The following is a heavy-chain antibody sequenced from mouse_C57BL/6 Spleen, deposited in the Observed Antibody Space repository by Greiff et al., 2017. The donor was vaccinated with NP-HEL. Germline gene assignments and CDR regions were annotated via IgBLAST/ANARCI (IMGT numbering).Heavy chain of an antibody. CDR3: ARPTTVVAPYYYAMDY. CDR1: GYTFTDYY. Sequence: EVQLQQSGPVLVKPGASVKMSCKASGYTFTDYYMNWVKQSHGKSLEWIGVINPYNGGTSYNQKFKGKATLTVDKSSSTAYMELNSLTSEDSAVYYCARPTTVVAPYYYAMDYWGQGTSVTVSS. V-gene: IGHV1-19*01. D-gene: IGHD1-1*01. CDR2: INPYNGGT. J-gene: IGHJ4*01.